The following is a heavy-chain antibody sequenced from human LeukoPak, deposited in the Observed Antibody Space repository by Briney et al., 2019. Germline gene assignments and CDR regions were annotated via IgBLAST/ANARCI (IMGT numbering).Heavy chain of an antibody. CDR3: ARMRRVTRVADY. CDR1: GYSFNDYD. Sequence: GASVKVSCKTSGYSFNDYDINWVRQAPGQGLEWMGWISSYNGDTNYARNLQGRVTMTTDTSTYTAYMELRSLRSDDTAVYYCARMRRVTRVADYWGQGTLVTVSS. CDR2: ISSYNGDT. V-gene: IGHV1-18*01. D-gene: IGHD4-17*01. J-gene: IGHJ4*02.